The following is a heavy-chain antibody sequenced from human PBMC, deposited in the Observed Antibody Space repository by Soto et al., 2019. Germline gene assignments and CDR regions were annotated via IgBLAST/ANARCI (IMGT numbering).Heavy chain of an antibody. V-gene: IGHV4-61*01. CDR3: ARVSDAPTVTLFDY. J-gene: IGHJ4*02. CDR2: IYYSGST. D-gene: IGHD4-4*01. CDR1: GGSVSSGSYY. Sequence: PSETLSLTCTVSGGSVSSGSYYWSWIRQPPGKGLEWIGYIYYSGSTNYNPSLKSRVTISVDTSKNQFSLKLSSVTAADTAVYYCARVSDAPTVTLFDYWGQGTLVTSPQ.